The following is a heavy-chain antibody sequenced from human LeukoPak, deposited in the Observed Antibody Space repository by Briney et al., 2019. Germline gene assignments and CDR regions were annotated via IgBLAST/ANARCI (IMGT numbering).Heavy chain of an antibody. V-gene: IGHV3-9*01. CDR3: AKATGPGIAAAGITFQH. CDR1: GFTFDDYA. CDR2: INWNRGSI. D-gene: IGHD6-13*01. Sequence: GGSLRLSCAASGFTFDDYAMHWVRRAPGKGLEWVSGINWNRGSIGYANSVKGRFTISRDNAKNSLYLQMNSLRAEDTALYYCAKATGPGIAAAGITFQHWGQGTLVTVSS. J-gene: IGHJ1*01.